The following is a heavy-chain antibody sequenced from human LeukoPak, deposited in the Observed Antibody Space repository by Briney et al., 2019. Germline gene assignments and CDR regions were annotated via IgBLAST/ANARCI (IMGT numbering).Heavy chain of an antibody. Sequence: GGSPRLSCAASGFAFSSYGMHWVRQAPGKGLEWVAFIRYDGSNKYYPDSVKGRFTISRDNAKNSLYLQMNGLRAEDTAVYYCARDVAYYYESSGYYSLGFDIWGQGTMVTVSS. V-gene: IGHV3-30*02. CDR3: ARDVAYYYESSGYYSLGFDI. CDR1: GFAFSSYG. CDR2: IRYDGSNK. D-gene: IGHD3-22*01. J-gene: IGHJ3*02.